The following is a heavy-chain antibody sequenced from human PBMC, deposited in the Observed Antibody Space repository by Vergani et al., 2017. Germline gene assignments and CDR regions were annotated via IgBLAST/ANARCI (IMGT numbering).Heavy chain of an antibody. V-gene: IGHV1-2*02. Sequence: QVQLVQSGAEVKKPGASVKVSCKASGYTFTGYYMHWVRQAPGQGLEWMGWINPKSGGTNYAQKFQGRVTMTTDTSTSTAYMELRSLRSDDTAVYYCAGDLAASAFDIWGQGTMVTVSS. D-gene: IGHD6-6*01. CDR1: GYTFTGYY. CDR3: AGDLAASAFDI. CDR2: INPKSGGT. J-gene: IGHJ3*02.